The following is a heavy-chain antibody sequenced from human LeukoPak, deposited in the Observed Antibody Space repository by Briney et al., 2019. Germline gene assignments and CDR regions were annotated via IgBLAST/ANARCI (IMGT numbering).Heavy chain of an antibody. CDR2: ISSSSSYI. J-gene: IGHJ6*04. D-gene: IGHD2-8*01. V-gene: IGHV3-21*01. CDR1: GFTFSSYS. CDR3: ARAPVWCTNGVCYADV. Sequence: NPGGSLRLSCAASGFTFSSYSMNWVRQAPGKGLEWVSSISSSSSYIYYADSVKGRFTISRDNAKNSLYLQMNSLRAEDTAVYYCARAPVWCTNGVCYADVWGKGTTVTVSS.